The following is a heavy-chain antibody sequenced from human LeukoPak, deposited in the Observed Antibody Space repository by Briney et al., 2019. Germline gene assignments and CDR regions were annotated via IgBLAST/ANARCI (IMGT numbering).Heavy chain of an antibody. D-gene: IGHD3-10*01. CDR1: GGSFSGYY. CDR2: INHSGST. Sequence: PSGTLSLTCAVYGGSFSGYYWSWIRQPPGKGLEWIGEINHSGSTNYNPSLKSGRTISVDKSKDQFSLKISSVTAADTAVYYRAGGLSFGGEGGQGTLVTVSS. CDR3: AGGLSFGGE. V-gene: IGHV4-34*01. J-gene: IGHJ4*02.